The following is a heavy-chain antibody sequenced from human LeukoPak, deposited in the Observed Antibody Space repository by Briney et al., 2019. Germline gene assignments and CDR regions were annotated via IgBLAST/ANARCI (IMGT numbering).Heavy chain of an antibody. CDR1: GGTFSSYA. V-gene: IGHV1-69*13. CDR2: IIPIFGTA. CDR3: ARVRVNIRGVTTFDP. Sequence: SVKVSCKASGGTFSSYAISWVRQAPGQGLEWMGGIIPIFGTADYAQKFQGRVTITADESTSTAYMELSSLRSEDTAVYYCARVRVNIRGVTTFDPWGQGTLVTVSS. J-gene: IGHJ5*02. D-gene: IGHD3-10*01.